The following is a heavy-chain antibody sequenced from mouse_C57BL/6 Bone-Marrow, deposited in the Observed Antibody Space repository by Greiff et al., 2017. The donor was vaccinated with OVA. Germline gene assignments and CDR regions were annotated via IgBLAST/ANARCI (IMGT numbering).Heavy chain of an antibody. V-gene: IGHV14-3*01. D-gene: IGHD1-1*01. CDR2: IDPANGNT. CDR1: GFNIKNTY. Sequence: DVQLQESVAELVRPGASVKLSCTASGFNIKNTYMHWVKQRPEQGLEWIGRIDPANGNTKSAPKFQGKATITADTSSNTAYLQLSSRTSDDTAIYHCHTDYYGSSYGYWGQGTTLTVSS. CDR3: HTDYYGSSYGY. J-gene: IGHJ2*01.